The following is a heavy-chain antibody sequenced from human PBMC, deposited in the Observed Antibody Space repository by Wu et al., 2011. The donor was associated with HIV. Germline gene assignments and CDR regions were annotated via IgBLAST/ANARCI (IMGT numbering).Heavy chain of an antibody. CDR2: VIPIFGTT. CDR1: GDTFSSYV. V-gene: IGHV1-69*15. D-gene: IGHD2-15*01. J-gene: IGHJ3*01. CDR3: ARGRDNANDAFDF. Sequence: QVQLVQSGAEVKKPGSSVKVSCKVSGDTFSSYVLTWVRQAPGQGLEWLGRVIPIFGTTNVAQKFDGRLSITVDASSSTVYMDLSSLTSDDTAIYYCARGRDNANDAFDFWGQGTLVTVSS.